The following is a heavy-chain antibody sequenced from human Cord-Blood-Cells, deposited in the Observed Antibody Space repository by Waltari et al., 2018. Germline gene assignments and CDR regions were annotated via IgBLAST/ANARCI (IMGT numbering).Heavy chain of an antibody. CDR2: VSGSGSST. J-gene: IGHJ4*02. CDR3: AKVVLLWFRESELDY. D-gene: IGHD3-10*01. Sequence: EVQLLESGGGLVQHGGSLRLSCAAPGFTFSSYAMSWVRQAPGKGLEWVSAVSGSGSSTYYADSVKGRFTISRDNSKNTLYLQMNSLRAEDTAVYYCAKVVLLWFRESELDYWGQGTLVTVSS. CDR1: GFTFSSYA. V-gene: IGHV3-23*01.